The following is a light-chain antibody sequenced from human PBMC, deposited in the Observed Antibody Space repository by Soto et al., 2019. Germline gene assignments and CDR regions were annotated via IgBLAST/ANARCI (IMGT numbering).Light chain of an antibody. CDR2: EVS. CDR1: TRDLGGYHS. Sequence: QSALTQPPSASGSPGQSVTISCTGNTRDLGGYHSVSWFPQHPGNGPKLIIHEVSPRPSGVPDRFSGSKYGNTAALTVSGLQADGEGTYYCSSYRGYNNGGFGTETQGTVL. V-gene: IGLV2-8*01. J-gene: IGLJ1*01. CDR3: SSYRGYNNGG.